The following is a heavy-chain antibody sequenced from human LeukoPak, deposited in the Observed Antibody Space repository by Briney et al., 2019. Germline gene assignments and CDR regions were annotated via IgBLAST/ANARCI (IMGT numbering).Heavy chain of an antibody. V-gene: IGHV3-11*04. D-gene: IGHD3-16*01. Sequence: GGSLRLSCAASGFTFNDYYMSWIRQAPGRGLEWVSFISGSGSRIYYADSVKGRFTISRDNAKNSLYLQMNNLRADDTAVYYCAKDQGRGGFGLDCWGQGTLVTVSS. J-gene: IGHJ4*02. CDR1: GFTFNDYY. CDR2: ISGSGSRI. CDR3: AKDQGRGGFGLDC.